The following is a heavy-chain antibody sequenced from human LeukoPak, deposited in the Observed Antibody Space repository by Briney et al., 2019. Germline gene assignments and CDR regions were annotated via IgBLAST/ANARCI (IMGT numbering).Heavy chain of an antibody. J-gene: IGHJ5*02. V-gene: IGHV4-34*01. CDR1: GGSVSGYY. CDR3: ARGPMRSWFDP. Sequence: SETLSLTCAVDGGSVSGYYWHWIRQPPGKGLEWIGEINHSGSTNYNPSLKSRVTISLDTSKNQFSLKLTSITAADTAVYYCARGPMRSWFDPWGQGTLVTVSS. CDR2: INHSGST.